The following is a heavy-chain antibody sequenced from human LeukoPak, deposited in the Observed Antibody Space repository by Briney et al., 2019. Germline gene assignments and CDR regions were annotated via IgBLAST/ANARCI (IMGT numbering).Heavy chain of an antibody. CDR1: GYTFTSYG. J-gene: IGHJ4*02. Sequence: GASVKVSCKASGYTFTSYGISWVRQAPGQGLEWMGWISAYNGNTNYAQKLQGRVTMTTDTSTSTAYMELRSLRSDDTAVYYCARDTYYDSSGYYDPYFDYWGRGTLVTVSS. CDR2: ISAYNGNT. CDR3: ARDTYYDSSGYYDPYFDY. D-gene: IGHD3-22*01. V-gene: IGHV1-18*01.